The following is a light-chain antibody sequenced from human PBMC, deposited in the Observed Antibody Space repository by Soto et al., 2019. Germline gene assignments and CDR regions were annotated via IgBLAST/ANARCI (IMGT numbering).Light chain of an antibody. CDR2: DAS. J-gene: IGKJ2*01. CDR1: QSISSW. V-gene: IGKV1-5*01. CDR3: QQYNSYLYT. Sequence: DIQMTQSPSTLSASVGDRVTITCRASQSISSWLAWYQQKPGKAPKLLIYDASSLESGVPSRFSGSGSGTEVTLTISSLQPDDFATYYCQQYNSYLYTVGQGTKLEIK.